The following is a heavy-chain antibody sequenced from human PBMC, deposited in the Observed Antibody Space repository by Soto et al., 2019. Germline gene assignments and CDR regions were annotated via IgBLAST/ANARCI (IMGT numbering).Heavy chain of an antibody. CDR3: RSSTSCYDESCVDV. Sequence: KTSETLSLTCAVSGYSISSGNYWAWIRQPPGRGLEWIGSLYHIGSTHYNTSLKSRVTISVDTSKNHFSLELSSVTAADTAIYYCRSSTSCYDESCVDVWGQGIMVTVSS. V-gene: IGHV4-38-2*01. D-gene: IGHD2-2*01. CDR2: LYHIGST. J-gene: IGHJ6*02. CDR1: GYSISSGNY.